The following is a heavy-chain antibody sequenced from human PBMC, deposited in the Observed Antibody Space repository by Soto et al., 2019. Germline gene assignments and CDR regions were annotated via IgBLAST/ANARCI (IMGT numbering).Heavy chain of an antibody. CDR3: AKGETTMYLCEFDP. V-gene: IGHV3-9*01. CDR1: GFTFDDYA. CDR2: ISWNSGSI. Sequence: EVQLVESGGGLVQPGRSLRLSCAASGFTFDDYAMHWVRQAPGKGLEWVSGISWNSGSIGYADSVKGRFTISRDNAKNALYLQMNSLRAEDTALYFCAKGETTMYLCEFDPWGKGTLVTVSS. D-gene: IGHD2-2*01. J-gene: IGHJ5*02.